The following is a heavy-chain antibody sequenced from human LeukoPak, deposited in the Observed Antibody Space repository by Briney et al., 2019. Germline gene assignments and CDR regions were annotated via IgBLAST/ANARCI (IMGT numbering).Heavy chain of an antibody. D-gene: IGHD6-6*01. Sequence: ASVKVSCKASGYTFTSYDINWVRQATGQGLEWMGWMNPNSGNTGYAQKFQGRVTMTRNTSISTAYMELSSLRSEDTAVYYCARGKAARPIRYNWFDPWGQGTLVTFSS. CDR2: MNPNSGNT. CDR1: GYTFTSYD. V-gene: IGHV1-8*01. CDR3: ARGKAARPIRYNWFDP. J-gene: IGHJ5*02.